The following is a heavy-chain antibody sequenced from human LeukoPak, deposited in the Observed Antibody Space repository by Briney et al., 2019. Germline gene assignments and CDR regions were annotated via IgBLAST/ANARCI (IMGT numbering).Heavy chain of an antibody. Sequence: SETLSLTCAVYGGSFSGYYWSWIRQPPGKGREWIGEINHSGSTNYNPSLKSRVTISVDTSKNQFSLKLSSVTAADTAVYYCARGSSWYQPDYWGQGTLVTVSS. CDR3: ARGSSWYQPDY. CDR1: GGSFSGYY. V-gene: IGHV4-34*01. CDR2: INHSGST. J-gene: IGHJ4*02. D-gene: IGHD6-13*01.